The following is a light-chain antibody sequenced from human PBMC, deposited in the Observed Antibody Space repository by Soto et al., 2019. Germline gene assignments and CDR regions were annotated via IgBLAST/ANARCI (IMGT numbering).Light chain of an antibody. J-gene: IGKJ2*01. CDR2: GAS. CDR1: QSVRSSY. CDR3: QQYGSAPYT. Sequence: EIVLTQSPGTLSLSPGERATLACRASQSVRSSYLAWYQQKPGQAPRLLIYGASSRATRLPDRIGGSGSGTDFTLTTSRLEPEEFAVYYRQQYGSAPYTFGQWTKLEIK. V-gene: IGKV3-20*01.